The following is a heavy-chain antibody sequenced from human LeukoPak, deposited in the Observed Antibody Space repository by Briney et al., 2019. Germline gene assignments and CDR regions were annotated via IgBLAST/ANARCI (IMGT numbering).Heavy chain of an antibody. CDR2: IYTSGST. CDR3: ASSKGYGSGYYYYYMDV. V-gene: IGHV4-4*07. Sequence: PSETLSLTCTVSGGSISSYYWSWIRQPAGKGLEWIGRIYTSGSTNYNPSLKSRVTMSVDTSKNQFSLKLSSVTAADTAVYYCASSKGYGSGYYYYYMDVWGKGTTVTVSS. J-gene: IGHJ6*03. D-gene: IGHD3-10*01. CDR1: GGSISSYY.